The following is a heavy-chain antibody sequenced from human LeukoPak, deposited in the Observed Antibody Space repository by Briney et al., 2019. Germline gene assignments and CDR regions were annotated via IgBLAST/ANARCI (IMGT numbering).Heavy chain of an antibody. Sequence: ASVKVSCKASGYTFTGYYMHWVRQAPGQGLEWMGWINPNSGGTNYAQKFQGRVTMTRDTSISTAYMELSRLRSDDTAVYYCARGVDPNYYYYYMDVWGKGTTVTVSS. CDR2: INPNSGGT. CDR1: GYTFTGYY. V-gene: IGHV1-2*02. J-gene: IGHJ6*03. D-gene: IGHD5-12*01. CDR3: ARGVDPNYYYYYMDV.